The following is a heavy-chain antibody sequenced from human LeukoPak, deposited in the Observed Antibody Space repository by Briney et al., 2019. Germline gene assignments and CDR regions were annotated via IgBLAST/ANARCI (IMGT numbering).Heavy chain of an antibody. CDR3: ASDSRSWGIPADY. D-gene: IGHD6-13*01. V-gene: IGHV3-21*01. J-gene: IGHJ4*02. CDR1: GFTFSSYS. Sequence: GGYLRLSCAASGFTFSSYSMNWVRQAPGKGLEWVSSISSSSSYIYYADSVKGRFTISRDNAKNSLYLQMNSLRAEDTAVYYCASDSRSWGIPADYWGQGTLVTVSS. CDR2: ISSSSSYI.